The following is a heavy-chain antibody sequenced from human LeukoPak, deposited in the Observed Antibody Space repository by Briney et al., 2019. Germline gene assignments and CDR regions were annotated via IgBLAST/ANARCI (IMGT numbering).Heavy chain of an antibody. CDR3: AREGNYYGSGSYFDY. V-gene: IGHV3-53*01. J-gene: IGHJ4*02. D-gene: IGHD3-10*01. Sequence: GRSLRPSCAASGFTVSTKFMSWVRQAPGKGLEWVSVIYSGGSTYYADSVKGRFTISRDNSKNTLYLQMNSLRAEDTAVYYCAREGNYYGSGSYFDYWGQETLVTVSS. CDR1: GFTVSTKF. CDR2: IYSGGST.